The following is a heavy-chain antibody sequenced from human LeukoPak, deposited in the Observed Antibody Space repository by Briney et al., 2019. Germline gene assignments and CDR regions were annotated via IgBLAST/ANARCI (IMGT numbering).Heavy chain of an antibody. J-gene: IGHJ4*02. V-gene: IGHV1-46*01. CDR1: GYTFTSYY. D-gene: IGHD3-3*01. Sequence: ASVKVSCKASGYTFTSYYMHWVRQAPGQGLEWMGIINPSGGSTSYAQKFQGRVTMTRDTSTSTVYMELSSLRSEDTAAYYCARDSIFGVVTAHFDYWGQGTLVTVSS. CDR2: INPSGGST. CDR3: ARDSIFGVVTAHFDY.